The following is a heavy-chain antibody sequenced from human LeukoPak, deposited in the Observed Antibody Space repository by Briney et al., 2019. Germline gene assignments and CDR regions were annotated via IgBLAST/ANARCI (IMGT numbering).Heavy chain of an antibody. CDR3: ASGGLAVASYFDY. V-gene: IGHV3-74*01. CDR1: GFTFSSYW. D-gene: IGHD6-19*01. CDR2: INSDGSST. Sequence: GGSLRPSCAASGFTFSSYWMHWVRQVPGKGLVWVSRINSDGSSTSYADSVKGRFTISRDNAKNTLYLQVNSLRAEDTAVYFCASGGLAVASYFDYWGQGTLVTVSS. J-gene: IGHJ4*02.